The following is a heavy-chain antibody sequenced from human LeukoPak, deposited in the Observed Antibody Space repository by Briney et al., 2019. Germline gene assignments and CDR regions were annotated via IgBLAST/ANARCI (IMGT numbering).Heavy chain of an antibody. D-gene: IGHD3-22*01. J-gene: IGHJ4*02. CDR1: GFTFSSYG. Sequence: PGGSLRLSCAASGFTFSSYGMHWVHQAPGKGLEWVAFIRYDGSNKYYADSVKGRFTISRDNSKNTLNLQMNSLRAEDTAVYYCAKDPTHYRVWDYYETIGLSYWGQGTLVTVSS. V-gene: IGHV3-30*02. CDR2: IRYDGSNK. CDR3: AKDPTHYRVWDYYETIGLSY.